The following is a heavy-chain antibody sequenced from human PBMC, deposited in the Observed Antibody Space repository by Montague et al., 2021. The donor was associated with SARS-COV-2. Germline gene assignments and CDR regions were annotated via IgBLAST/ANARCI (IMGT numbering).Heavy chain of an antibody. CDR2: VYYNGNT. V-gene: IGHV4-59*08. CDR3: ARGRAFDP. Sequence: SETLSLTCTVSGGSSASHYWSWIRQSPGKRPEWIGYVYYNGNTKYNPSLQSRVTISIDTSENQFSLKLNSVTAADTAVYFCARGRAFDPWGQGRLVTVSS. CDR1: GGSSASHY. J-gene: IGHJ3*01.